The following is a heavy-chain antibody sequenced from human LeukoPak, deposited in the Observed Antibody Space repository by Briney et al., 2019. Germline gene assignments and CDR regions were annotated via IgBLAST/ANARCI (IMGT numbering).Heavy chain of an antibody. Sequence: SETLSLTCTVSGGSISSSSYYWGWIRQAPGKGLEWIGSIYYNGNTYYSPSLKSRVTISADKSKNQFSLKLSSVTAADAAVYYCAATIAVAGISFPYFDYWGQGTLVTVPS. V-gene: IGHV4-39*01. CDR2: IYYNGNT. CDR3: AATIAVAGISFPYFDY. D-gene: IGHD6-19*01. J-gene: IGHJ4*02. CDR1: GGSISSSSYY.